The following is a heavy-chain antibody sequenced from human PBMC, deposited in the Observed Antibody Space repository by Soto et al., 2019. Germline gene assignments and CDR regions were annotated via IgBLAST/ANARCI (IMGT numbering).Heavy chain of an antibody. CDR2: IYYSGNT. Sequence: SETLSLTCTVSGGSISSGDYYWSWIRQPPGKGLEWIGYIYYSGNTYYNPSLESRVTISVDTSKNQFSLKLSSVTAEDTAVYYCARGSSLTRFDYWGQGTLVTVSS. CDR1: GGSISSGDYY. J-gene: IGHJ4*02. D-gene: IGHD6-13*01. V-gene: IGHV4-30-4*01. CDR3: ARGSSLTRFDY.